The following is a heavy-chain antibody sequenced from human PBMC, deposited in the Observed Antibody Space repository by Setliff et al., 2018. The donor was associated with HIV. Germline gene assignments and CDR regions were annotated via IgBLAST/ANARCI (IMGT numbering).Heavy chain of an antibody. CDR1: GDSIRNYY. D-gene: IGHD3-22*01. CDR2: IYTTGCT. J-gene: IGHJ4*02. V-gene: IGHV4-4*09. Sequence: LSLTCTVSGDSIRNYYWTWVRQPPGQGLEWIGYIYTTGCTNYTPSLKSRVTMSVVTSKNQFSLKLSSVTAADTAVYYCARGLSFYDPGGFDYWGQGTLVTVSS. CDR3: ARGLSFYDPGGFDY.